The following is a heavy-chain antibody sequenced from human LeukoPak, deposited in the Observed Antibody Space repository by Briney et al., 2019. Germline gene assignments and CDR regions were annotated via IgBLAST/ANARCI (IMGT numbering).Heavy chain of an antibody. Sequence: ASVKDSCKASGYTFSSYYMHWVRQAPGQGLEWMGIIHPSGGSTTYAQKLQGRVTMTTDTSTSTAYMELRSLRSDDTAVYYCARWTVVPAAGYYYYYGMDVWGQGTTVTVSS. J-gene: IGHJ6*02. V-gene: IGHV1-46*01. CDR2: IHPSGGST. CDR1: GYTFSSYY. D-gene: IGHD2-2*01. CDR3: ARWTVVPAAGYYYYYGMDV.